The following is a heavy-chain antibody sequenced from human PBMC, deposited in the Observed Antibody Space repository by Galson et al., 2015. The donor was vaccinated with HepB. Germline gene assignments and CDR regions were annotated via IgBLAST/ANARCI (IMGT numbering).Heavy chain of an antibody. CDR1: GYSFTSYW. J-gene: IGHJ6*03. V-gene: IGHV5-51*01. CDR2: IYPGDSDT. Sequence: QSGAEVKKPGESLKISCKGSGYSFTSYWIGWVRQMPGKGLEWMGIIYPGDSDTRYSPSFQGQVTISADKSISTAYLQWSSLKASDTAMYYCARRYCSSTSCKKYYYYYYMDVWGKGTTVTVSS. D-gene: IGHD2-2*01. CDR3: ARRYCSSTSCKKYYYYYYMDV.